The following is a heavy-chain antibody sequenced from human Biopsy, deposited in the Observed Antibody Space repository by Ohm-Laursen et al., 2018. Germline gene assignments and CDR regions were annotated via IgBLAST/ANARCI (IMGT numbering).Heavy chain of an antibody. CDR3: ASGQGDPLGVRIITWSFNF. Sequence: SSVKVSCKASGDTFNRYGLTWVRQAPGQGLEWMGGIIPYFLRTYIPQKLQGRVTITADKSTNTGYMQLTSLRSDDTAVYYCASGQGDPLGVRIITWSFNFWGQGTLVTVSS. CDR2: IIPYFLRT. V-gene: IGHV1-69*06. CDR1: GDTFNRYG. J-gene: IGHJ4*02. D-gene: IGHD2-21*01.